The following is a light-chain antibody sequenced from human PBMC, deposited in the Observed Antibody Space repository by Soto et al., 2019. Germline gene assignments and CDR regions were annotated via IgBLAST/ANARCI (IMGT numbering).Light chain of an antibody. V-gene: IGKV3D-11*01. J-gene: IGKJ3*01. CDR1: QGVSSY. CDR3: QQRSNWHPIT. CDR2: DAS. Sequence: EIVLTQSPATLSLSPGERATLSCRASQGVSSYLAWYQQKPGQAPRLLIYDASNRATGIPARFSGSGPGTDFTLTISSLEPEDVAVYDCQQRSNWHPITFGPGTKVDIK.